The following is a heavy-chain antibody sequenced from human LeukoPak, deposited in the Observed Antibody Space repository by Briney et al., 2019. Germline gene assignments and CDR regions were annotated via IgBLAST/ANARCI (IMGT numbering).Heavy chain of an antibody. CDR2: IIPILGIA. Sequence: GSSVKVSCKASGGTFSSYAISWVRQAPGQGLEWMGRIIPILGIANYAQKFQGRVTITADKSTSTAYMELSSLRSEDTAVYYCARVPGIAGRDYYYGMDVWGQGTTVTVSS. V-gene: IGHV1-69*04. J-gene: IGHJ6*02. CDR1: GGTFSSYA. D-gene: IGHD6-13*01. CDR3: ARVPGIAGRDYYYGMDV.